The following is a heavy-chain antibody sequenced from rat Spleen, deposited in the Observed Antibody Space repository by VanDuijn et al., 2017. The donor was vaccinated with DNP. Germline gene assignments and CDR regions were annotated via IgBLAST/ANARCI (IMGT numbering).Heavy chain of an antibody. D-gene: IGHD1-12*01. V-gene: IGHV5-25*01. J-gene: IGHJ2*01. CDR2: ITSGDGNT. CDR3: TTLDYYASLSGYFDH. Sequence: EVQLVESGGGLVQPGRSLKLSCAASGFTFSHSDLAWVRQAPTKGLEWVASITSGDGNTYYRDSVKGRFTISRDNAKSTLYLQMDSLRSEDTATYYCTTLDYYASLSGYFDHWGQGVMVTVSS. CDR1: GFTFSHSD.